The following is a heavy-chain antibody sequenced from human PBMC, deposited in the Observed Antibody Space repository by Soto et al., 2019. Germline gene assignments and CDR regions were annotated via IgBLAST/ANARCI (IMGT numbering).Heavy chain of an antibody. Sequence: GGSLRLSCAASGFTVSRNYMSWVRQAPGKGLEWVSYIYSDGTTYYADSVKGRFTISRDNSNNTLYLHMNSLSVQDTAAYYCARDQFYGSASSNKRYSYFYGMDVWGQGTTVTVSS. CDR2: IYSDGTT. J-gene: IGHJ6*01. CDR1: GFTVSRNY. V-gene: IGHV3-53*01. CDR3: ARDQFYGSASSNKRYSYFYGMDV. D-gene: IGHD3-10*01.